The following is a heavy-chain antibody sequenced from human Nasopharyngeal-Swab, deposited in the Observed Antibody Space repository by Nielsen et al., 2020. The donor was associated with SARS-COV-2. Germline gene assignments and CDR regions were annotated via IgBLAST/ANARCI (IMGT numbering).Heavy chain of an antibody. V-gene: IGHV3-21*01. CDR1: GFTFSSYS. D-gene: IGHD5-18*01. CDR3: ARLRRYSYGRFNFDY. CDR2: ISSSSSYI. Sequence: GESLKISCAASGFTFSSYSMNWVRQAPGKGLEWVSSISSSSSYIYYADSVKGRFTISRDNAKNSLYLQMNSLRAEDTAVYYCARLRRYSYGRFNFDYWGQGTLVTVSS. J-gene: IGHJ4*02.